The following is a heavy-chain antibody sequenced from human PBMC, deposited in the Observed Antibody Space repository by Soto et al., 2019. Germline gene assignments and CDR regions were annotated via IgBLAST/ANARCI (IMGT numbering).Heavy chain of an antibody. V-gene: IGHV3-7*05. D-gene: IGHD3-16*01. CDR1: GFDFNKYW. Sequence: EVQLMESGGGLVQPEGSLRLSCEASGFDFNKYWMTWVRQGPGKGLEWVGIISHDGRERYYMDSVKGRFTISRDNANNLLSIKMSSLRAADTAVYYCASMGGPIGLISWGVFDYWGQGTLVTVSS. CDR3: ASMGGPIGLISWGVFDY. J-gene: IGHJ4*02. CDR2: ISHDGRER.